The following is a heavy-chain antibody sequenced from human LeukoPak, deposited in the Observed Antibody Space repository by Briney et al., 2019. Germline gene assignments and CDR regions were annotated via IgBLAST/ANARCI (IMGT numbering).Heavy chain of an antibody. CDR1: GFTFDDYA. J-gene: IGHJ4*02. V-gene: IGHV3-9*01. D-gene: IGHD3-9*01. Sequence: PGRSLRLSCAASGFTFDDYAMHWVRQAPGKGLEWVSGISWNSGSIGYADSVKGRFTISRDNAKNSLYLQMNSLRAEDTALYYCAREDILTGLYYFDYWGQGTLVTVSS. CDR2: ISWNSGSI. CDR3: AREDILTGLYYFDY.